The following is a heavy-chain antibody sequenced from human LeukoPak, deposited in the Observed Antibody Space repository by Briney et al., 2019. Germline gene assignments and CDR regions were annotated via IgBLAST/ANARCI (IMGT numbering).Heavy chain of an antibody. J-gene: IGHJ4*02. Sequence: SETLSLTCAVYGGSFSGYYWSWIRQPPGKGLEWIGEINHSGSTNYNPSLKSRVTISVDTSKNQFSLKLSSVTAADTAVYYCASRHRGRFLEWLLRGYDYWGQGTLVTVSS. CDR1: GGSFSGYY. CDR2: INHSGST. CDR3: ASRHRGRFLEWLLRGYDY. D-gene: IGHD3-3*01. V-gene: IGHV4-34*01.